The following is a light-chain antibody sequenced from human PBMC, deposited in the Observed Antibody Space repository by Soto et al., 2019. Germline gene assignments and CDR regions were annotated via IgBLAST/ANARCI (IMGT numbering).Light chain of an antibody. V-gene: IGLV1-44*01. Sequence: QSVLPQPPSTSGTPCQRVTISCSGSSSNIGGNTVNWYQQLPGTAPKLLIYSDNLRPSGVPVRFSGSKSGTSASLAISGLQSEDEADYYCAAWDDSLHGPVFGGGTKLTVL. CDR3: AAWDDSLHGPV. CDR2: SDN. CDR1: SSNIGGNT. J-gene: IGLJ3*02.